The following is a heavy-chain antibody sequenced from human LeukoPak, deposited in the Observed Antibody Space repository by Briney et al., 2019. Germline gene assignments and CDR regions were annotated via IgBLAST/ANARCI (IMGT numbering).Heavy chain of an antibody. V-gene: IGHV4-39*07. CDR3: ARQLPTAAADTRGYFDY. D-gene: IGHD6-25*01. CDR1: GGSISNGDHY. Sequence: SETLSLTCSVSGGSISNGDHYWGWIRQAPGKGLEWIGSIFDGETTHYNPSLKNRATISVDTSKNQFSLKLTSVTAADATMYYCARQLPTAAADTRGYFDYWGQGTVVTVSS. CDR2: IFDGETT. J-gene: IGHJ4*01.